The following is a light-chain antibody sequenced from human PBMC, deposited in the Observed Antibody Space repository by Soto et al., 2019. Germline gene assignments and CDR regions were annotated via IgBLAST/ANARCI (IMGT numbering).Light chain of an antibody. V-gene: IGLV1-40*01. Sequence: QSVLTQPPSVSGAPGQRVTISCTGSGSNIGAAYDVQWYQQFPGTAPKLLIYGDTKRPSGVPDRFSVSKSGTSASLAITGLQAEDEADYYCQSYDSSLSGWVFGGGTKVTVL. CDR2: GDT. CDR3: QSYDSSLSGWV. CDR1: GSNIGAAYD. J-gene: IGLJ3*02.